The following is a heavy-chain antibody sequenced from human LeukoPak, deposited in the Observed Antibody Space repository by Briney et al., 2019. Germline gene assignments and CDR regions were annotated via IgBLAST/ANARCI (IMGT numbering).Heavy chain of an antibody. Sequence: GGSLRLSCAASGFTFSDYYMSWIRQAPGKGLEWISYISSSGSTKYYADSVKGRFTISRDNSKNTLYLQMNSLRAEDTAVYYCAKDDAWLRYGEWSQGTLVTVSS. V-gene: IGHV3-11*04. D-gene: IGHD3-10*01. CDR1: GFTFSDYY. J-gene: IGHJ4*02. CDR3: AKDDAWLRYGE. CDR2: ISSSGSTK.